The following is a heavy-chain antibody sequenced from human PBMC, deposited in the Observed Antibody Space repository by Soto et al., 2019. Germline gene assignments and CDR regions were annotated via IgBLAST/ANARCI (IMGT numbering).Heavy chain of an antibody. J-gene: IGHJ3*02. D-gene: IGHD2-21*02. CDR1: GFAFSDSA. Sequence: PGGSLRLSCVASGFAFSDSAIHWVRQSYGKGLEWVGRIKDKGNNYAIAYAASVTGRFTVSRDDSKNTAYLQINSLKIEDTAIYFCTRHRIIWANHMTAAVSNDGFDIWGQGTMVTV. CDR3: TRHRIIWANHMTAAVSNDGFDI. V-gene: IGHV3-73*01. CDR2: IKDKGNNYAI.